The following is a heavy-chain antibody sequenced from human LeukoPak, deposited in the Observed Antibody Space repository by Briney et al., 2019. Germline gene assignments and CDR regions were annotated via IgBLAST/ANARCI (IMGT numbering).Heavy chain of an antibody. V-gene: IGHV3-7*01. CDR3: ASWRAISSEAN. J-gene: IGHJ4*02. CDR2: TNEHGSDS. Sequence: GGSLRLSCAASGFTFSDYWVSWLRQAPGKGLEWVAHTNEHGSDSYYVDSVKGRFTISRGNAKNSLYLQMNSLRVEDTAVYYCASWRAISSEANWGQGTLVTVSS. CDR1: GFTFSDYW. D-gene: IGHD6-6*01.